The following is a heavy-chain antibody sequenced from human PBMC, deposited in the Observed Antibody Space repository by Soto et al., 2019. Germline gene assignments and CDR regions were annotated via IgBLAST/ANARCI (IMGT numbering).Heavy chain of an antibody. CDR2: INPSGGST. D-gene: IGHD2-2*01. CDR3: SRDLRRQLLTVQGLDY. Sequence: ASVKVSCKASGYTFTSYYMHWVRQAPGQGLEWMGIINPSGGSTSYAQKFQGRVTMTRDTSTSTVYMELSSLRSEDTAVYYCSRDLRRQLLTVQGLDYWGQGPLVTVTS. V-gene: IGHV1-46*01. J-gene: IGHJ4*02. CDR1: GYTFTSYY.